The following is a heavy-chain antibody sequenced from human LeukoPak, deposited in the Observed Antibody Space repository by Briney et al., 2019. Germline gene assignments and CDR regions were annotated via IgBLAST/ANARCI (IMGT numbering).Heavy chain of an antibody. CDR2: IYHSGST. J-gene: IGHJ4*02. D-gene: IGHD6-13*01. Sequence: SETLSLTCTVSDYSISSGYYWGWIRQPPGKGLEWIGSIYHSGSTYYNPSLKSRVTISVDTSKNQFSLKLSSVTAADTAVYYCARVDSSSWYGYWGQGTLVTVSS. V-gene: IGHV4-38-2*02. CDR1: DYSISSGYY. CDR3: ARVDSSSWYGY.